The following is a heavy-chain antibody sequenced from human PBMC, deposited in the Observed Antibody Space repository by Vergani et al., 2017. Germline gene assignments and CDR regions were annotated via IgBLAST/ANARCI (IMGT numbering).Heavy chain of an antibody. D-gene: IGHD2-2*02. CDR1: GFTFSSYG. Sequence: QVQLVESGGGVVQPGRSLRLSCAASGFTFSSYGMHWVRQAPGKELEWVAVIWYDGSNKYYADSVKGRFTISRDNSKNTLYLQMNSLRAEDTDVYYCARVGGYCSSTSCYTGGDYYYYYMDVWGKGTTVTVSS. CDR3: ARVGGYCSSTSCYTGGDYYYYYMDV. V-gene: IGHV3-33*01. J-gene: IGHJ6*03. CDR2: IWYDGSNK.